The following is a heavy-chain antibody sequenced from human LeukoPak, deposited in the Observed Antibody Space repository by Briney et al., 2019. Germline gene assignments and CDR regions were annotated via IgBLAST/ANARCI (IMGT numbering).Heavy chain of an antibody. J-gene: IGHJ6*02. Sequence: GESLKISCKGSGYSFTSYWIGRVRQMPGKGLEWMGIIYPGDSDTRYSPSFQGQVTISADKSISTAYLQWSSLEASDTAMYYCARHLGATNYYYGMDVWGQGTTVTVSS. CDR1: GYSFTSYW. CDR2: IYPGDSDT. V-gene: IGHV5-51*01. CDR3: ARHLGATNYYYGMDV. D-gene: IGHD1-26*01.